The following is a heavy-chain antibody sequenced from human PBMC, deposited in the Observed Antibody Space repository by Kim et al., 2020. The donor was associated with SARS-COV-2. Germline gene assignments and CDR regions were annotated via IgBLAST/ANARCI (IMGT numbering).Heavy chain of an antibody. CDR2: INAGNGNT. CDR1: GYTFTSYA. V-gene: IGHV1-3*01. Sequence: ASVKVSCKASGYTFTSYAMHWVRQAPGQRLEWMGWINAGNGNTKYSQKFQGRVTITRDTSASTAYMELSSLRSEDTAVYYCARSGWVIRGSSWYNWFDPWGQGTLVTVSS. J-gene: IGHJ5*02. CDR3: ARSGWVIRGSSWYNWFDP. D-gene: IGHD6-13*01.